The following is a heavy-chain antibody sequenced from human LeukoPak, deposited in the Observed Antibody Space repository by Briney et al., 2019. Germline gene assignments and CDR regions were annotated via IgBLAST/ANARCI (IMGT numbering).Heavy chain of an antibody. CDR2: IRYDGSNK. CDR1: GFTFSSYW. Sequence: GGSLRLSCAASGFTFSSYWMSWGRQAPGKGLEWVAFIRYDGSNKYYADSVKGRFTISRDNSKNTLYLQMNSLRAEDTVVYYCAKRGKLFGAFDIWGQGTMVTVSS. D-gene: IGHD3-16*01. CDR3: AKRGKLFGAFDI. V-gene: IGHV3-30*02. J-gene: IGHJ3*02.